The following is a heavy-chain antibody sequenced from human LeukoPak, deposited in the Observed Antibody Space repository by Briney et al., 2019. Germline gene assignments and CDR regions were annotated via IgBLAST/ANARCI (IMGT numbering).Heavy chain of an antibody. J-gene: IGHJ4*01. Sequence: SETLPLTCTVSGGSISSYYWGWIRQPPGKGLEWIGSIYYSGSTYYNPSLKSRVTISVDTSKNQFSLKLSSVTAADTAVYYCARLLASGGIYSFDCWGQGILVSVSS. CDR1: GGSISSYY. CDR3: ARLLASGGIYSFDC. V-gene: IGHV4-39*01. CDR2: IYYSGST. D-gene: IGHD2-21*01.